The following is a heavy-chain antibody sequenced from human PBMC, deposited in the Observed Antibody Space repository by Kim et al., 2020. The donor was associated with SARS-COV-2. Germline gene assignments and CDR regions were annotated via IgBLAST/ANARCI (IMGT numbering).Heavy chain of an antibody. V-gene: IGHV3-66*01. Sequence: YVKGRFIISSDSSTNTLYLQMDSLTAEDTAVYYCTRDGGLYSGSYFDFAYWGQGTLVTVSS. J-gene: IGHJ4*02. CDR3: TRDGGLYSGSYFDFAY. D-gene: IGHD1-26*01.